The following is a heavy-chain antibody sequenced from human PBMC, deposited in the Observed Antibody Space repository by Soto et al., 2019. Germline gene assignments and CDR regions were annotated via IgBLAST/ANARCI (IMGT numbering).Heavy chain of an antibody. CDR2: ISESSSST. CDR3: AKKPNGFDS. J-gene: IGHJ5*01. Sequence: GGSLRLSCAASGLTFSRHAMAWVRQAPGKGLEWLSSISESSSSTYYADSVKGRFTISKDNSKNMLYLQMNSLRDEDTAVYYCAKKPNGFDSWGQGTLVTVSS. CDR1: GLTFSRHA. V-gene: IGHV3-23*01.